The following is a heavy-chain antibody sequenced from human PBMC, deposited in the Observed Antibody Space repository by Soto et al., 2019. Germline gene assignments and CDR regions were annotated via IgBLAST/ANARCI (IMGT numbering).Heavy chain of an antibody. V-gene: IGHV3-15*07. D-gene: IGHD3-10*01. Sequence: EVELVESGGGLVKPGGSLTLSCAASGFSFKNAWMNWVRQAPGKGLEWVGRIKNKNDGGTIVYAAFVKGRFTISRDASENTLYLHMNDLKTEDSAVYFCTGLWFGEIYNYWGQGSLVTVSS. J-gene: IGHJ4*01. CDR2: IKNKNDGGTI. CDR3: TGLWFGEIYNY. CDR1: GFSFKNAW.